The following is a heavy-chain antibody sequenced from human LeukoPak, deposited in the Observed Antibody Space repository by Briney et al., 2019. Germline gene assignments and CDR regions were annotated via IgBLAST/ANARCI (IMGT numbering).Heavy chain of an antibody. CDR3: ARGRYSSGWPEDFDY. Sequence: ASVKVSCKASGYTFTSYAMHWVRQAPGQRLEWMGWINAGNGNTKYSQKFQGRVTITRDTSASTAYMELSSLRSEDTAVYYCARGRYSSGWPEDFDYWGQGTLVTVSS. CDR2: INAGNGNT. J-gene: IGHJ4*02. D-gene: IGHD6-19*01. CDR1: GYTFTSYA. V-gene: IGHV1-3*01.